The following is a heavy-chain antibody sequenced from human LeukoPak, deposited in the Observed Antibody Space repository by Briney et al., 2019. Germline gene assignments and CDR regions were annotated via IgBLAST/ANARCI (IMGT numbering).Heavy chain of an antibody. CDR3: XXLLKTYDYVWGGYGFDY. CDR2: IKQDGGEK. J-gene: IGHJ4*02. V-gene: IGHV3-7*01. D-gene: IGHD3-16*01. CDR1: GFTFSSYE. Sequence: PGGSLRLSCAASGFTFSSYEMNWVRQAPGKGLEWVANIKQDGGEKYYVDSMKGRFTISRDNAKNSLYLQMNSLRAEDTAVYYXXXLLKTYDYVWGGYGFDYWGQGTLVTVSS.